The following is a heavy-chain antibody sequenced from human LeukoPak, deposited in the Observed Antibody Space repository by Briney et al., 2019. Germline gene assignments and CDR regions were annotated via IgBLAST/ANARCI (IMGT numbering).Heavy chain of an antibody. CDR3: ARPRPSYSTVTPLEY. V-gene: IGHV3-30*19. CDR1: DFTFSMFG. D-gene: IGHD4-17*01. Sequence: PGGSLRLSCAESDFTFSMFGMHWVRQAPGKGLEWVAVISSRGDTEDYRDSVKGRFTISRDNSQRTVFLQMNRLTFEDTGVYYRARPRPSYSTVTPLEYWGRGTLVIVSS. CDR2: ISSRGDTE. J-gene: IGHJ4*02.